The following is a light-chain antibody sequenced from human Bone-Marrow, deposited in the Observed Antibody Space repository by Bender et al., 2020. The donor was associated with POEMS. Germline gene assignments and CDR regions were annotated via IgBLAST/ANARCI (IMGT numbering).Light chain of an antibody. Sequence: QSVLTQPPSASATPGQRVTISCSRSASDRGTTPINWYQHLPGTAPKLIIYNSDQRPSGVPDRFSGSMSGTSASLAISRLHSEDAAGCYCVEWDDTLNDWVLGGGTTLTV. CDR1: ASDRGTTP. CDR3: VEWDDTLNDWV. V-gene: IGLV1-44*01. CDR2: NSD. J-gene: IGLJ2*01.